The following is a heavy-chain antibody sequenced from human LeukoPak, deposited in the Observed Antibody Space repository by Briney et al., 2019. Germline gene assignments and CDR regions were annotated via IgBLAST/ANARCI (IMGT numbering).Heavy chain of an antibody. D-gene: IGHD2-15*01. CDR1: GFTFSSSA. Sequence: GGSLRLSCAASGFTFSSSAMSWVRQAPGKGLEWVSAISNNGGYTYYADSVQGRFTISRDNSKSTLCLQMNSLRAEDTAVYYCAKQLGYCSDGSCYFPYWGQGTLVTVPS. CDR3: AKQLGYCSDGSCYFPY. V-gene: IGHV3-23*01. CDR2: ISNNGGYT. J-gene: IGHJ4*02.